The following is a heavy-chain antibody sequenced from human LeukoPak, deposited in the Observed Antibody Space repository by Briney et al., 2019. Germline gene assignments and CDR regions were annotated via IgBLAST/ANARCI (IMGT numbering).Heavy chain of an antibody. Sequence: GGSLRLSCAASGFTFSSYSMNWVRQAPGKGLEWVSYISSSSSTIYYADSVKGRFTISRDNAKNSLYLQMNSLRAEDTAVYYCASTVIHWNPGVMDVWGKGTTVTVSS. J-gene: IGHJ6*03. CDR2: ISSSSSTI. V-gene: IGHV3-48*01. CDR1: GFTFSSYS. D-gene: IGHD1-1*01. CDR3: ASTVIHWNPGVMDV.